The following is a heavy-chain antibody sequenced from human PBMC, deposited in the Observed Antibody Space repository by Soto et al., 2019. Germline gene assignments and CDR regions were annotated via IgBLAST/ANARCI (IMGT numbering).Heavy chain of an antibody. CDR3: AKDARKLVDYYYYYYMDV. V-gene: IGHV3-9*01. CDR1: GFTFDDYA. CDR2: ISWNSGSI. D-gene: IGHD6-6*01. Sequence: PGGSLRLSCAASGFTFDDYAMHWVRQAPGKGLEWVSGISWNSGSIGYADSVKGRFTISRDNAKNSLYLQMNSLRAEDTALYYCAKDARKLVDYYYYYYMDVRGKGTTVTVSS. J-gene: IGHJ6*03.